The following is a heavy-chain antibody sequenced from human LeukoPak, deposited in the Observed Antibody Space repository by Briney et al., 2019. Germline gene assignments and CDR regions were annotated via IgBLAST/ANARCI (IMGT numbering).Heavy chain of an antibody. J-gene: IGHJ5*02. CDR1: GYTFTGYY. Sequence: ASVKVSCKASGYTFTGYYMHWVRQAPGQGLEWMGWISAYNGNTNYAQKLQGRVTMTTDTSTSTAYMGLRSLRSDDTAIYYCARGGSGSSTWFDLWGQGTLVTVSS. D-gene: IGHD5-12*01. CDR3: ARGGSGSSTWFDL. V-gene: IGHV1-18*04. CDR2: ISAYNGNT.